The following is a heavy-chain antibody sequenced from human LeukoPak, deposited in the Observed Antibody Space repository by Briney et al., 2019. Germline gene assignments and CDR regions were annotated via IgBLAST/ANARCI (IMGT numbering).Heavy chain of an antibody. CDR1: GFTFSSYE. D-gene: IGHD3/OR15-3a*01. V-gene: IGHV3-48*03. CDR3: ARGLRLIDY. Sequence: GRSLRLSCAASGFTFSSYEMNSVSHAPGEGLEWVSYISSSGSTIYYADSVKGRFTISRDNAKNSLYLQINSLRAEDTAVYYCARGLRLIDYWGQGTLVTVSS. J-gene: IGHJ4*02. CDR2: ISSSGSTI.